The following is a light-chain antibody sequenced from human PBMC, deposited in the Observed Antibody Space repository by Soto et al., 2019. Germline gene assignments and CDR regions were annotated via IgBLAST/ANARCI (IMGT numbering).Light chain of an antibody. Sequence: DIQMTQSPSTLSASVGDRVTITCRASQSISSYLNWYQQKPGKAPKLLIYAASSLQSGVPSRFSGSGSGTYFTLTISSLQPEDFATYYCQQSYSTPRLTSGGGTKVDIK. CDR2: AAS. V-gene: IGKV1-39*01. J-gene: IGKJ4*01. CDR3: QQSYSTPRLT. CDR1: QSISSY.